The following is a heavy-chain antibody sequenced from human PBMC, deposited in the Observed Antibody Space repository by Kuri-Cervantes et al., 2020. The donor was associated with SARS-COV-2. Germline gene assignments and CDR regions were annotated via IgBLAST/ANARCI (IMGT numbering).Heavy chain of an antibody. D-gene: IGHD2-2*01. Sequence: SETLSLTCTVSGGSISGYYWSWIRQPAGKGLEWIGRIYTSGSTNYNPSLKSRVTMSVDTSKNQFSLKLISVTAADTAVYYCARVGCSSTGCYYFDYWGQGTLVTVSS. V-gene: IGHV4-4*07. CDR2: IYTSGST. J-gene: IGHJ4*02. CDR1: GGSISGYY. CDR3: ARVGCSSTGCYYFDY.